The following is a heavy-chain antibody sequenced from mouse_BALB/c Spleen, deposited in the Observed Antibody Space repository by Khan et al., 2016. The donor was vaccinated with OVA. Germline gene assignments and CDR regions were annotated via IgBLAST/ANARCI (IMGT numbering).Heavy chain of an antibody. CDR2: INPSNGYT. J-gene: IGHJ3*01. CDR3: VRDGAYYRNGGWFAY. V-gene: IGHV1-4*01. Sequence: VQLQESGAELARPWASVTMSCKVSGYTFTSYTIHWIKQRPGQGLEWIGYINPSNGYTNYNQKIKDKATLTANKSSTTAYMQLSSLTSDDSAVLNCVRDGAYYRNGGWFAYWGQGTLVTVSA. D-gene: IGHD2-14*01. CDR1: GYTFTSYT.